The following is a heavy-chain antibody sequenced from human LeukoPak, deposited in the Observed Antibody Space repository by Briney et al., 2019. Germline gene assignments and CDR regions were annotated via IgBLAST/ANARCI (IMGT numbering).Heavy chain of an antibody. CDR2: IWYDGSNK. D-gene: IGHD4/OR15-4a*01. J-gene: IGHJ5*02. V-gene: IGHV3-33*06. CDR3: AKGGLLFDP. CDR1: GFTFSSYG. Sequence: GRSLRLSCAASGFTFSSYGMHWVRQAPGKGLEWVAVIWYDGSNKYYADSVKGRFTISRDNSKNTLYLQMNSLRAEDTAVYYCAKGGLLFDPWGQGTLVTVSS.